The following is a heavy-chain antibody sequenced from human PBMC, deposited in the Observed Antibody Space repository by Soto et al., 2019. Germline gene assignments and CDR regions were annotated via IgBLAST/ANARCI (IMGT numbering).Heavy chain of an antibody. Sequence: DVQLVESGGGLVQPGGSLRLSCAASGFPFSTYPMHWVRQAPGKGLEWISSINSASTTTFHADSVKGRFTVSRDNAKNSLYLQLTSLRHEDTAVYYCTRDLSHWGQGTLVTVSS. CDR2: INSASTTT. V-gene: IGHV3-48*02. CDR1: GFPFSTYP. CDR3: TRDLSH. J-gene: IGHJ4*02.